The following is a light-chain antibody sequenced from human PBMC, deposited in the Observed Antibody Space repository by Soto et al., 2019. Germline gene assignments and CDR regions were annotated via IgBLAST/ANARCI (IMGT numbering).Light chain of an antibody. CDR1: QSVSNNY. CDR2: GAS. J-gene: IGKJ1*01. V-gene: IGKV3-20*01. CDR3: QQYGSSGT. Sequence: EIVLTQSPGTLSLSPGDRATLSCRASQSVSNNYLAWYQQKPGQAPRLLIYGASNRATCIPDRFSGSGSGTDFTLTISRLEPEDFEEYYCQQYGSSGTFGQGTKVEIK.